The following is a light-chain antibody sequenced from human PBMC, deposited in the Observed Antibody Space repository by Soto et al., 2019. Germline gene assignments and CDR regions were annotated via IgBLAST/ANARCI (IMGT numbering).Light chain of an antibody. CDR2: EVS. CDR3: SSYAGYGYV. J-gene: IGLJ1*01. Sequence: QSVLTQPPSASGSPGQSVTISCTGASSDVGGYNYVSWYQHHPGKAPKLMIYEVSKRPSGVPDRFSGSKSGNTASLTVSGLQAEDEADYFCSSYAGYGYVFGTGTKLTVL. CDR1: SSDVGGYNY. V-gene: IGLV2-8*01.